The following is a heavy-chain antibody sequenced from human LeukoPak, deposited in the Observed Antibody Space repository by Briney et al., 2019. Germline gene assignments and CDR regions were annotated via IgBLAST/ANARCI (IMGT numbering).Heavy chain of an antibody. D-gene: IGHD6-13*01. V-gene: IGHV4-39*01. CDR1: GGSISSSSYY. CDR3: ASTIAAAGGGNY. J-gene: IGHJ4*02. CDR2: IYYSGST. Sequence: PSETLSLTCTVSGGSISSSSYYWGWIRQPPGKGLEWIGSIYYSGSTYYNPSLKSRVTISVDTSKNQFSLKLSSVTAADTAVYYCASTIAAAGGGNYWGQGTLVTVSS.